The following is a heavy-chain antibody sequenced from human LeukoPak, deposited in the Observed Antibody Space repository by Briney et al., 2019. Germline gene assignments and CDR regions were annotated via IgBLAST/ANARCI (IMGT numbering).Heavy chain of an antibody. Sequence: PGRSLRLSCAASGFTFSSYGMHWVRQAPGKGLEWVAVIWYDGSNKYYADSVKGRFTISRDNSKNTLYLQMNSLRAEDTAVYYCAGFFGSSGFDYWGQGTLVTVSS. J-gene: IGHJ4*02. CDR2: IWYDGSNK. CDR3: AGFFGSSGFDY. D-gene: IGHD3-22*01. V-gene: IGHV3-33*01. CDR1: GFTFSSYG.